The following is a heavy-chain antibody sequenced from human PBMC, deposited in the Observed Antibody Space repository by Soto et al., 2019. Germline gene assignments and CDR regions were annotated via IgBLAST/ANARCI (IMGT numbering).Heavy chain of an antibody. CDR3: AKGRRDGDFMHILVVDF. V-gene: IGHV3-30*18. CDR2: MSYDETKK. J-gene: IGHJ4*02. Sequence: QVQLVESGGGVVQPGGSLRLSCATSGFSLSSYAMHWVRQAPGKGLEWVALMSYDETKKYYADSVKGRFTISRDTSKNTLFLQMNNLRVEDTAVYYCAKGRRDGDFMHILVVDFWGQGALVTVSS. CDR1: GFSLSSYA. D-gene: IGHD2-15*01.